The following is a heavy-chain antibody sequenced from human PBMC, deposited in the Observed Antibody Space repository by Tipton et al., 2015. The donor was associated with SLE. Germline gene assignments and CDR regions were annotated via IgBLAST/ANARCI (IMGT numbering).Heavy chain of an antibody. V-gene: IGHV3-9*01. J-gene: IGHJ4*02. CDR3: VRSDSSGGYPRYYFDS. Sequence: SLRLSCAASGFTFDDYVMHWVRQGPGKGLEWVARIRWNSGTIDYADSVKGRFTISRDNAKNSLYLQMSNLRAEDTAFYYCVRSDSSGGYPRYYFDSWGQGAQVTVSS. CDR1: GFTFDDYV. CDR2: IRWNSGTI. D-gene: IGHD1-26*01.